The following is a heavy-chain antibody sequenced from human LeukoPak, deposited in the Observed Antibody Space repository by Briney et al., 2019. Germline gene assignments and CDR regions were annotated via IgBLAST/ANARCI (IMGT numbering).Heavy chain of an antibody. CDR2: IYYSGST. CDR3: ARAWLSQWLDP. D-gene: IGHD3-22*01. J-gene: IGHJ5*02. V-gene: IGHV4-39*01. Sequence: SETLSLTCTVSGGSISSSVYYWGWIRQPPGQRPEWIGNIYYSGSTYYNPSLKSRVTISVDTSKNQFSLKLSSVTAADTAVYYCARAWLSQWLDPWGQGNLVTVSS. CDR1: GGSISSSVYY.